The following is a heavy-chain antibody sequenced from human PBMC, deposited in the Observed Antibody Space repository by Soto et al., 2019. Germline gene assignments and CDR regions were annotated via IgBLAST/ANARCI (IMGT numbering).Heavy chain of an antibody. V-gene: IGHV1-69*08. CDR1: GDTFSFYT. Sequence: QVQLVQSGAELKKPGSSVKVSCKASGDTFSFYTINWVRQAPGLGLEWMGRVNPILSTSNYAQKFQGRVKLTADKSTSTAYMETSSMRSDDSAFYYCATSYGSGYRAFHYWGQGALVTVSS. D-gene: IGHD3-10*01. J-gene: IGHJ4*02. CDR3: ATSYGSGYRAFHY. CDR2: VNPILSTS.